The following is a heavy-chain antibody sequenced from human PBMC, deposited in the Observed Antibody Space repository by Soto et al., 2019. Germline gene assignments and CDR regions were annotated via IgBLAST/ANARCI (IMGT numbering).Heavy chain of an antibody. CDR2: IGSSSSYI. V-gene: IGHV3-21*01. Sequence: PGGSLRLSCAASGFTFSSYSMNWVRQAPGKGLEWVGSIGSSSSYIYYDYSVKVRFTISRDNSNNSLYLQMNSLRAEDTAVYYCARAPRGGEVNWFDXWGQGTLVTVSX. J-gene: IGHJ5*02. D-gene: IGHD3-16*01. CDR3: ARAPRGGEVNWFDX. CDR1: GFTFSSYS.